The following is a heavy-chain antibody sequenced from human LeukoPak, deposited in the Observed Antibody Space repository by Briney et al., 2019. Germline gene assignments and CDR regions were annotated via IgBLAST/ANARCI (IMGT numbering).Heavy chain of an antibody. D-gene: IGHD7-27*01. CDR1: GFTFSSYA. CDR3: ARDNNWGFDF. J-gene: IGHJ4*02. V-gene: IGHV3-48*04. CDR2: IRGSGSGSGSGM. Sequence: PGGSLRLSCPASGFTFSSYAMSWVRQAPGKGLEWVSNIRGSGSGSGSGMYYADSVKGRFTISRDNAKNSLYLQMSSLRAEDTAFYYCARDNNWGFDFWGQGALVTVSS.